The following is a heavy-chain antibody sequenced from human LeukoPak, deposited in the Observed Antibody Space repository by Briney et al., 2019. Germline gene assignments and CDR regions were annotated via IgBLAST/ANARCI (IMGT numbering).Heavy chain of an antibody. CDR2: IYYSGST. Sequence: SETLSLTCTVSGGSISRYYWSWIRQPPGKGLEWIGYIYYSGSTNYNPPLKSRVTISVETSKNHLSPKLSSVTAADTAVYYCARDAVGGAFDIWGQGTMVTVSS. V-gene: IGHV4-59*01. J-gene: IGHJ3*02. D-gene: IGHD2-2*01. CDR1: GGSISRYY. CDR3: ARDAVGGAFDI.